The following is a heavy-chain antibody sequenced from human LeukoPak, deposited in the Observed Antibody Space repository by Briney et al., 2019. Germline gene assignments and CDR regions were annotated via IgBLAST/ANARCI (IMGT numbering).Heavy chain of an antibody. D-gene: IGHD3-10*01. Sequence: GGSLRLSCAASGFTFSSKWMSWVRQAPGKGLEWVANIKYDGSEKYYVDSVKGRFTISRDNAKNPLYLQMNSLRAEDTAVYYCARDGSGEWPIGYWGQGTLVTVSS. J-gene: IGHJ4*02. V-gene: IGHV3-7*01. CDR1: GFTFSSKW. CDR2: IKYDGSEK. CDR3: ARDGSGEWPIGY.